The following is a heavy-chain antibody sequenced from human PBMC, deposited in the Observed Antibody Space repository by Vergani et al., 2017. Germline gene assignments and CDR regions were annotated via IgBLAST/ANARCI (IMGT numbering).Heavy chain of an antibody. CDR3: ARESSAGGYYGSGAYGMDV. CDR1: GFTFSSYA. CDR2: ISSSSSYI. Sequence: VQLVESGGGVVQPGRSLRLSCAASGFTFSSYAMSWVRQAPGKGLEWVSSISSSSSYIYYADSVKGRFTISRDNAKNSLYLQMNSLRAEDTAVYYCARESSAGGYYGSGAYGMDVWGQGTTVTVSS. J-gene: IGHJ6*02. D-gene: IGHD3-10*01. V-gene: IGHV3-21*01.